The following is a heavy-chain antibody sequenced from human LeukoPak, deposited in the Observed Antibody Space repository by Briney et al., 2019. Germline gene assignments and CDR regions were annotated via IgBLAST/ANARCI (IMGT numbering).Heavy chain of an antibody. J-gene: IGHJ4*02. CDR1: GFTFSSYA. V-gene: IGHV3-23*01. D-gene: IGHD2-2*01. Sequence: GGSLRLSCAASGFTFSSYAMSWVRQAPGKGLEWVSVISGSGGSTYYADSVKGRFIISRDNSKNTLYLQMNSLRAEDTAVYYCAKYLPNQLLKDWGQGTLVTVSS. CDR2: ISGSGGST. CDR3: AKYLPNQLLKD.